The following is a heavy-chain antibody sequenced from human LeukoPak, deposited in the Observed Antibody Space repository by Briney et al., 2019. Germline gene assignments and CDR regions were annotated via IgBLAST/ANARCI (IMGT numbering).Heavy chain of an antibody. V-gene: IGHV1-2*02. CDR1: GYTFTGYY. CDR2: INPNSGGT. D-gene: IGHD3-16*01. Sequence: GESLKISCKASGYTFTGYYMHWVRQAPGQGLEWMGWINPNSGGTNYAQKFQGRVTMTRDTSISTAYMELSRLRSDDTAVYYCARDLGTGEPKIAFDIWGQGTMVTVSS. J-gene: IGHJ3*02. CDR3: ARDLGTGEPKIAFDI.